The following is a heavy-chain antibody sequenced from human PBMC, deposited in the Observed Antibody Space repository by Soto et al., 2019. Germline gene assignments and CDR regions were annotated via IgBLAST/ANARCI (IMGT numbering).Heavy chain of an antibody. D-gene: IGHD2-2*01. Sequence: SETLSLTCTVSGDYMTSGDYSWRWIRQPPGKGLEWLGYIYRTGNTHYSPSLKSRVSISQDRSKNQFSLELTSVTAADTAVYYCARGDYQYSIDYWGQGTLVTVSS. CDR3: ARGDYQYSIDY. CDR1: GDYMTSGDYS. V-gene: IGHV4-30-2*01. CDR2: IYRTGNT. J-gene: IGHJ4*02.